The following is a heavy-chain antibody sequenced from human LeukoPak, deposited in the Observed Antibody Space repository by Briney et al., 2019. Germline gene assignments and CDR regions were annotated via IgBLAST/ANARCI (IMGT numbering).Heavy chain of an antibody. CDR3: AKDPILETTVVNHPTDAFDI. CDR1: GFTFSSYA. V-gene: IGHV3-23*01. Sequence: TGGSLRLSCAASGFTFSSYAMSWVRQASGKGLEWVSVISGSGGSTYYADSVKGRFTISRDNSKNTLYLQMNSLRAEDTAVYYCAKDPILETTVVNHPTDAFDIWGQGTMVTVSS. CDR2: ISGSGGST. D-gene: IGHD4-23*01. J-gene: IGHJ3*02.